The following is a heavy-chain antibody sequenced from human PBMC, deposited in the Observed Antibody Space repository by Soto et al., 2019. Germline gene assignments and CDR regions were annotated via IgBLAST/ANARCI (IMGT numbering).Heavy chain of an antibody. CDR3: ARDQLAVAGHYYGMDV. CDR1: GFTVSSNY. V-gene: IGHV3-53*01. D-gene: IGHD6-19*01. CDR2: IYSGGST. J-gene: IGHJ6*02. Sequence: PGGSLRLSCAASGFTVSSNYMSWVRQAPGKGLEWVSVIYSGGSTYYADSVKGRFTISRDNSKNTLYLQMNSLRAEDTAVYYCARDQLAVAGHYYGMDVWGQGTTVTVSS.